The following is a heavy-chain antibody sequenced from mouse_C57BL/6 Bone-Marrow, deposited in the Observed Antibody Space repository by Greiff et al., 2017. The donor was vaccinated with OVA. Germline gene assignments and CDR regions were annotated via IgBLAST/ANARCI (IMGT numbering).Heavy chain of an antibody. CDR1: GFTFSNYW. J-gene: IGHJ2*01. Sequence: EVKLQESGGGLVQPGGSMKLSCVASGFTFSNYWMNWVRQSPEKGLEWVAQIRLKSDNYATHYAESVKGRFTISRDDSKSSVYLQMNNLRAEDTGIYYCTGGPPLLHFDYWGQGTTLTVSS. V-gene: IGHV6-3*01. D-gene: IGHD2-1*01. CDR2: IRLKSDNYAT. CDR3: TGGPPLLHFDY.